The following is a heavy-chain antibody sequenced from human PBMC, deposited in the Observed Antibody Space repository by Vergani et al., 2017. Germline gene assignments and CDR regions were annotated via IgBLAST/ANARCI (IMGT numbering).Heavy chain of an antibody. Sequence: QVQLVESGGVVVQPGRSLRLSCAASGFTFTSSGLHCVRQAPGKGLEWVAVISYDGSNKYYADTVEGRFTISRDNSKNTLYLQMNSLRAEDTAVYYCAKGTTKPIFGVVNPFDYWGQGTLVTVSS. J-gene: IGHJ4*02. CDR3: AKGTTKPIFGVVNPFDY. CDR1: GFTFTSSG. CDR2: ISYDGSNK. V-gene: IGHV3-30*18. D-gene: IGHD3-3*01.